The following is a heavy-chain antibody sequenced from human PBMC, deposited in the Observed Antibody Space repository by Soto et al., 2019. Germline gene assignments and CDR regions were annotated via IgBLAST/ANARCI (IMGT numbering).Heavy chain of an antibody. Sequence: GGSLRLSCAASGFTFSSYAMHWVRQAPGKGLEWVAVISFDGNHKYYADSVKGRFTISRDNSKNTLYLQMSSLRAEDSAVYYCARGSKDSYPGSRIFDFWGRGTLVTVSS. V-gene: IGHV3-30*03. D-gene: IGHD2-15*01. CDR1: GFTFSSYA. CDR2: ISFDGNHK. CDR3: ARGSKDSYPGSRIFDF. J-gene: IGHJ4*02.